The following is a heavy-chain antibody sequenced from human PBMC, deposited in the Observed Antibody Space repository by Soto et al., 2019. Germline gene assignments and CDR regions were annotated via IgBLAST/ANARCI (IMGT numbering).Heavy chain of an antibody. D-gene: IGHD3-10*01. V-gene: IGHV4-59*01. CDR3: ARASYGSGNYYAPYYFYAMDV. Sequence: XETLSLTCEVSGASISSYYWSWIRQPPGKGLEWIGYIYYSGNTNYNPSLKSRVTMSVDTSKNQFSLNLTSVTAADTAVYFCARASYGSGNYYAPYYFYAMDVWGHGTTVTVSS. CDR2: IYYSGNT. CDR1: GASISSYY. J-gene: IGHJ6*02.